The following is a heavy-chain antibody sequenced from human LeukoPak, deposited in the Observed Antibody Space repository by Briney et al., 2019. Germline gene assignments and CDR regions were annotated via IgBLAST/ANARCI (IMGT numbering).Heavy chain of an antibody. J-gene: IGHJ6*03. CDR1: GGTFSSYA. D-gene: IGHD5-12*01. CDR3: ARDNYDMWLRRSYYYYYMDV. V-gene: IGHV1-69*05. CDR2: IIPIFGTA. Sequence: ASVKVSCKASGGTFSSYAISWVRQAPGQGLGWMGGIIPIFGTANYAQKFQGRVTITTDESTSTAYMELSSLRSEDTAVYYCARDNYDMWLRRSYYYYYMDVWGKGTTVTVSS.